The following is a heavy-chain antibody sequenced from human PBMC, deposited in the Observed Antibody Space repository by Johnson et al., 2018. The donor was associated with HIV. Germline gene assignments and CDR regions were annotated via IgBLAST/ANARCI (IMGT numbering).Heavy chain of an antibody. CDR2: LFSGGTT. J-gene: IGHJ3*02. V-gene: IGHV3-66*01. CDR1: GFTVSSYY. CDR3: ARGRTPDAFDI. Sequence: VQLVESGGGLVQPGGSLRLSCAASGFTVSSYYMSWVRQAPGKGLEWVSVLFSGGTTYYADSVKGRFTISRDNSKNTLYLQMNSLRAEDTAVYYCARGRTPDAFDIWGQGTMVTVSS. D-gene: IGHD3-10*01.